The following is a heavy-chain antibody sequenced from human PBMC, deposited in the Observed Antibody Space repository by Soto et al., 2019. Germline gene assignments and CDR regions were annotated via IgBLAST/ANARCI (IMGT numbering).Heavy chain of an antibody. V-gene: IGHV1-69*13. J-gene: IGHJ4*02. CDR2: IIPIFGTA. CDR1: GGTFSSYA. D-gene: IGHD6-13*01. Sequence: SVKVSCKASGGTFSSYAISWVRQAPGQGLEWMGGIIPIFGTANYAQKFQGRVTITADESTSTAYMELSSLRSEDTAVYYCASIYSSSWYDDYWGQGTLVTVSS. CDR3: ASIYSSSWYDDY.